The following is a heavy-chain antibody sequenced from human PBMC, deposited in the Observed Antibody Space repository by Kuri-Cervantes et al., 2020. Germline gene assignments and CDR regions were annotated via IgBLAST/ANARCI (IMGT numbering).Heavy chain of an antibody. D-gene: IGHD3-3*01. CDR1: GYTFTSYG. J-gene: IGHJ6*03. Sequence: ASVKVSCKASGYTFTSYGITWVRQAPGQGLEWMAWINSYNGNTNYAQKFQGRVTITADKSTSTAYMELSSLRSEDTAVYYCARGRDLESNEFLEWLSSYYYMDVWGKGTTVTVSS. CDR2: INSYNGNT. V-gene: IGHV1-18*01. CDR3: ARGRDLESNEFLEWLSSYYYMDV.